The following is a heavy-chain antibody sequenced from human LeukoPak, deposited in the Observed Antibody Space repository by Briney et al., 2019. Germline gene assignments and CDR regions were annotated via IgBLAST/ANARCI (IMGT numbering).Heavy chain of an antibody. D-gene: IGHD3-3*01. J-gene: IGHJ3*02. CDR3: ATDYDFWSGPRMVDAFDI. CDR1: GYTFTSYG. V-gene: IGHV1-18*01. CDR2: ISAYNGNT. Sequence: ASVKVSCKASGYTFTSYGISWVRQAPGQGLEWMGWISAYNGNTNYAQKLQGRVTMTEDTSTDTAYMELSSLRSEDTAVYYCATDYDFWSGPRMVDAFDIWGQGTMVTVSS.